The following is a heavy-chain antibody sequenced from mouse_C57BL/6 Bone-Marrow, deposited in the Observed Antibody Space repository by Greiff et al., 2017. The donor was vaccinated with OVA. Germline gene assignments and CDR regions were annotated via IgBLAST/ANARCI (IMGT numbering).Heavy chain of an antibody. CDR3: AREGGVRRKGSCMDY. Sequence: VKLQQSDAELVKPGASVKISCKVSGYTFTDHTIHWMKQRPEQGLEWIGYIYPKDGSTKYNEKFKGKATLTVDKSSSTAYMQLNSLTSEDSAVYVCAREGGVRRKGSCMDYWGQGTSVTVSS. CDR1: GYTFTDHT. J-gene: IGHJ4*01. V-gene: IGHV1-78*01. CDR2: IYPKDGST. D-gene: IGHD2-14*01.